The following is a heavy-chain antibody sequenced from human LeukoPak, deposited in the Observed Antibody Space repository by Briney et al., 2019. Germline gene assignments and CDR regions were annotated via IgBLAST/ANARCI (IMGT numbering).Heavy chain of an antibody. V-gene: IGHV3-21*01. CDR2: ISSSSSYI. CDR3: AREDYNSLFFDY. Sequence: PGGSLRLSCAASGFTFSSYRMNWVRQAPGKGLEWVSSISSSSSYIYYADSVKGRFTISGDNAKNSLYLQMSSLRAEDTAVYYCAREDYNSLFFDYWGQGTLVTVSS. CDR1: GFTFSSYR. D-gene: IGHD1-14*01. J-gene: IGHJ4*02.